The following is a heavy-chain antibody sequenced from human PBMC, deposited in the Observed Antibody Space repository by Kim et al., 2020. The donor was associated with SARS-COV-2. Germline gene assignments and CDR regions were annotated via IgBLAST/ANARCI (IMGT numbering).Heavy chain of an antibody. Sequence: GGSLRLSCAASGFTFSSYGMHWVRQAPGKGLEWVAVIWYDGSNKYYADSVKGRFTISRDNSKNTLYLQMNSLRAEDTAVYYCARDRDQLLSNWFDPWGQGTLVTVSS. D-gene: IGHD2-2*01. CDR1: GFTFSSYG. J-gene: IGHJ5*02. CDR2: IWYDGSNK. V-gene: IGHV3-33*01. CDR3: ARDRDQLLSNWFDP.